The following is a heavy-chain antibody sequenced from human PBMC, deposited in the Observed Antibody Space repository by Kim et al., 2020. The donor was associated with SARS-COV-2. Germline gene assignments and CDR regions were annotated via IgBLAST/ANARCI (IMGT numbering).Heavy chain of an antibody. V-gene: IGHV3-30*04. Sequence: GGSLRLSCAASGFTFSSYAMHWVRQAPGKGLEWVAVISYDGSNKYYADSVKGRFTISRDNSKNTLYLQMNSLRAEDTAVYYCAKLLEWFTDALDYWGQGTLVTVSS. CDR2: ISYDGSNK. D-gene: IGHD3-3*01. CDR1: GFTFSSYA. CDR3: AKLLEWFTDALDY. J-gene: IGHJ4*02.